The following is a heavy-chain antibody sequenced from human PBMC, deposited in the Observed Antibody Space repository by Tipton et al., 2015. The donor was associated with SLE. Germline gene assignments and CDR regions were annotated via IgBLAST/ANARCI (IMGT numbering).Heavy chain of an antibody. CDR3: ARPYSDNLADVYGMDV. V-gene: IGHV3-53*01. D-gene: IGHD3-9*01. J-gene: IGHJ6*02. CDR2: IYSGGKT. Sequence: GSLRLSCAASGLTVSSSYINWFRQVPGKGLEWVSVIYSGGKTYYPDSVKGRFTISRDDSKNTLYLQMNSLRAGDTAVYYCARPYSDNLADVYGMDVWGQGTTVTVSS. CDR1: GLTVSSSY.